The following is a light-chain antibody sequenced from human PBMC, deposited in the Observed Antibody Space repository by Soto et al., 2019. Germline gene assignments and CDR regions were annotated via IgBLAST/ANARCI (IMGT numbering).Light chain of an antibody. CDR3: AGWDNSLSGHYV. J-gene: IGLJ1*01. V-gene: IGLV1-47*01. CDR2: RTT. CDR1: SSNIATNY. Sequence: QSVLTQPPSASGAPGQRVTISCSGGSSNIATNYVYWYQHLPGMAPKLLMYRTTQRPSGIPDRFSASKSGTSASLAISGLRSEDEADYYCAGWDNSLSGHYVFGTGTKVTVL.